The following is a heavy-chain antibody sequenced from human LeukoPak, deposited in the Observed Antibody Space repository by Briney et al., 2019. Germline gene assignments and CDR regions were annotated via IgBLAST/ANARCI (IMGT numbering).Heavy chain of an antibody. J-gene: IGHJ4*02. V-gene: IGHV3-66*01. CDR2: IYSGGST. CDR3: ARVRGYNYGYNY. Sequence: GGSLRLSCAASGFTVSSYYMSWVRQAPGKGLEWVSVIYSGGSTYYADSVKGRFTISRDNSKNTLYLQMNRLRAEDTAVYYCARVRGYNYGYNYWGQGTLVTVSS. CDR1: GFTVSSYY. D-gene: IGHD5-18*01.